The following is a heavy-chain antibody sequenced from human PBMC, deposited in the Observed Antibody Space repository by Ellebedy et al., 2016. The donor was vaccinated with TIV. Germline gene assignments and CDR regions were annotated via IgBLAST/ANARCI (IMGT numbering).Heavy chain of an antibody. CDR2: IDPSDSYT. CDR1: GYRFTSYW. V-gene: IGHV5-10-1*01. CDR3: SRKGSGTYPGRFDP. D-gene: IGHD3-10*01. Sequence: GESLKISCQGSGYRFTSYWIGWVRQLPGKGLAWMGRIDPSDSYTSYSPSFQGHVTISADKSINTASLQWSSLKASDTAMYYCSRKGSGTYPGRFDPWGQGTLVTVSS. J-gene: IGHJ5*02.